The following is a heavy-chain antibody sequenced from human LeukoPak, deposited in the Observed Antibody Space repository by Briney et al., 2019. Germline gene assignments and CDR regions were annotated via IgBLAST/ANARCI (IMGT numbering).Heavy chain of an antibody. Sequence: GRSLRLSCAASGFTFGSYAMHWVRQAPGKGLEWVAVISYDGSNKYYADSVKGRFTISRDNSKNTLYLQMNSLRAEDTAVYYCAREMVAAILEYQHFDYWGQGTLVTVSS. CDR1: GFTFGSYA. V-gene: IGHV3-30*04. CDR3: AREMVAAILEYQHFDY. J-gene: IGHJ4*02. CDR2: ISYDGSNK. D-gene: IGHD2-15*01.